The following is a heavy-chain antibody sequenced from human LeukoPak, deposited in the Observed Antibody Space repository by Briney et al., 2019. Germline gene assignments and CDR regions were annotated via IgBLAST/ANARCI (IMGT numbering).Heavy chain of an antibody. CDR3: ARDYTPYYFDY. J-gene: IGHJ4*02. Sequence: GRSLRLSCAASGFTFSSYAMHWVRQAPGKGPEWVAVISYDGSNKYYADSVKGRFTISRDNSKNTLYLQMNSLRAEDTAVYYCARDYTPYYFDYWGQGTLVTVSS. CDR1: GFTFSSYA. CDR2: ISYDGSNK. V-gene: IGHV3-30-3*01.